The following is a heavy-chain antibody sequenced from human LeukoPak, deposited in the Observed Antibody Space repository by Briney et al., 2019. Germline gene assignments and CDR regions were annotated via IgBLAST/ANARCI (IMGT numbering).Heavy chain of an antibody. D-gene: IGHD3-22*01. CDR2: ISWNSGSI. CDR3: AKDISEDYDSSGNFDY. V-gene: IGHV3-9*01. J-gene: IGHJ4*02. CDR1: GFTFDDYA. Sequence: GGSLRLSCAASGFTFDDYAMHWVRQAPGKGLEWVSGISWNSGSIGYADSVKGRFTISRDNAKNSLYLQMSSLRAEDTALYYCAKDISEDYDSSGNFDYWGQGILVTVSS.